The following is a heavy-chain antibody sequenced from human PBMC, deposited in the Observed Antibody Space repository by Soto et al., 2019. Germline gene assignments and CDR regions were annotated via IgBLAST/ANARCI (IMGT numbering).Heavy chain of an antibody. J-gene: IGHJ6*01. V-gene: IGHV1-3*01. D-gene: IGHD2-2*01. CDR3: ARVGYRSSTSCCVYYYYYGMDV. CDR2: INAGNGNT. Sequence: VSVKVFSEAAGYPVTSYAMDSVRQAPWQRLEWIGWINAGNGNTKYSQKFQGRVTITRDTSASTAYMELSSLRSEDTAVYYCARVGYRSSTSCCVYYYYYGMDVWGQGPTVTVSS. CDR1: GYPVTSYA.